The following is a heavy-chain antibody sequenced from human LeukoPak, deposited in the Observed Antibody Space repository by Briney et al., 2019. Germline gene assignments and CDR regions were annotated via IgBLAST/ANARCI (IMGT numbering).Heavy chain of an antibody. CDR1: GYTFIDYY. D-gene: IGHD5-18*01. Sequence: ASVKVSCKASGYTFIDYYIHWVRQAPGQGLEWMGRINPNSGGTDYAQNFQGRVTMTRDTSISTAYMEVSRLRSDDTAVYYCARDLQLGGGYSYGFVAFDIWGQGTMVTVSS. V-gene: IGHV1-2*06. CDR3: ARDLQLGGGYSYGFVAFDI. CDR2: INPNSGGT. J-gene: IGHJ3*02.